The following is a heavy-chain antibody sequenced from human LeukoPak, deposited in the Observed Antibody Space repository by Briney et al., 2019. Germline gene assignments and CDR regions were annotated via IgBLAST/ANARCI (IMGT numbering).Heavy chain of an antibody. J-gene: IGHJ4*02. V-gene: IGHV4-34*01. CDR3: ARARPPTPFDY. CDR2: INHSGST. Sequence: PSETLSLTCAVYGGSFSGYYWSWIRQPPGKGLGWIGEINHSGSTNYNPSLKSRGTISVDTSKNQFSLKLSSVTAADTAVYYCARARPPTPFDYWGQGTLVTVSS. CDR1: GGSFSGYY.